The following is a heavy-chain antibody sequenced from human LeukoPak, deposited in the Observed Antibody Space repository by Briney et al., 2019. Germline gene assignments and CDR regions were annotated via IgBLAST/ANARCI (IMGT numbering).Heavy chain of an antibody. CDR3: ARSPPSYYYDSSGSFDY. J-gene: IGHJ4*02. CDR2: ISGSGGST. CDR1: GFTFSSYA. Sequence: GGSLRLSCAASGFTFSSYAMSWVRQAPGKGLEWVSAISGSGGSTYYADSVKGRFTISRDNSKNTLYLQMNSLRAEDTAVYYCARSPPSYYYDSSGSFDYWGQGTLVTVSS. V-gene: IGHV3-23*01. D-gene: IGHD3-22*01.